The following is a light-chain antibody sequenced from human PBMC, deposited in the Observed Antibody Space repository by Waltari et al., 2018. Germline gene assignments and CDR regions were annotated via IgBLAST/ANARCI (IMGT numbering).Light chain of an antibody. CDR2: GAS. V-gene: IGKV3-15*01. Sequence: EIVMTQSPATLSVSPGEKATLSCRASQSVSSNLAWYQQKPGQAPRLLIYGASTRATGIPARFSGSGSETEFTLAISSMQSEDFALYYCQQYNNWPQTFGQGTKVEIK. J-gene: IGKJ1*01. CDR1: QSVSSN. CDR3: QQYNNWPQT.